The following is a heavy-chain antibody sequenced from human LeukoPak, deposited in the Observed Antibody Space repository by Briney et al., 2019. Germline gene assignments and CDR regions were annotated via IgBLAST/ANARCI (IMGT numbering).Heavy chain of an antibody. Sequence: SETLSLTCTVSGGAISNTSYYWGWIRQPPGKGLEWIGYIYYSGSTNCNPSLKSRVTISVDTSKNQFSLKLSPVTAADTAVFYCARGRIAASNTGPFDLWGQGTMVTVSS. CDR2: IYYSGST. CDR1: GGAISNTSYY. V-gene: IGHV4-61*05. J-gene: IGHJ3*01. CDR3: ARGRIAASNTGPFDL. D-gene: IGHD6-13*01.